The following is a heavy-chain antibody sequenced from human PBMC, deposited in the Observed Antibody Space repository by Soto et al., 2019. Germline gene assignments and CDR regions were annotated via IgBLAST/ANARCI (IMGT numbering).Heavy chain of an antibody. D-gene: IGHD4-17*01. CDR1: GGSISSGGYY. V-gene: IGHV4-31*03. CDR2: IYYSGST. J-gene: IGHJ4*02. Sequence: SETLSLTCTVSGGSISSGGYYWSWILQHPGNGLEWIGYIYYSGSTYYNPSLKSRVTISVDTSKNQFSLKLSSVTAADTAVYYCARGNYGDYDYWGQGTLVTVSS. CDR3: ARGNYGDYDY.